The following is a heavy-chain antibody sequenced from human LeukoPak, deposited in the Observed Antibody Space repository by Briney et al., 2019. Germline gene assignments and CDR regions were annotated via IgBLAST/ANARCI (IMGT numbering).Heavy chain of an antibody. V-gene: IGHV1-69*13. D-gene: IGHD2-21*01. CDR3: ARAHCGGDCYGGAYFDY. J-gene: IGHJ4*02. Sequence: SVKVSCKASGGTFSSYAISWVRQAPGQGLEWMGGIIPIFGTANYAQKFQGRVTITADESTSTAYMELSSLRSEDTAVYYCARAHCGGDCYGGAYFDYWGQGTLVTVSS. CDR2: IIPIFGTA. CDR1: GGTFSSYA.